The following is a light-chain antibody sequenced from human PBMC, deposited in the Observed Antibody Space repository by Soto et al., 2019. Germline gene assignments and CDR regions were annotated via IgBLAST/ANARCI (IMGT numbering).Light chain of an antibody. Sequence: DTQMTQSPSTLSASVGDRVTITCRASQSISSWLAWYQHKPGKAPNLLIYKPSSLESGVPSRFSGSGSGTEFTLTVSSLQPDDFATYYCQQYDSYPLTFGGGTKVEIK. CDR2: KPS. CDR3: QQYDSYPLT. CDR1: QSISSW. J-gene: IGKJ4*01. V-gene: IGKV1-5*03.